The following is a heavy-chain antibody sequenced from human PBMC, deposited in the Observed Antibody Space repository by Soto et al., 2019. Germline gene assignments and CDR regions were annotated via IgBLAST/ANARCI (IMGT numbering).Heavy chain of an antibody. Sequence: PGGSLRLSCAASGFTFSSYEMNWVRQAPGKGLEWVSYLSSSGSTIYYADSVKGRFTISRDNAKNSLYLQMNSLRAEDTAVYYCARGGHYYDSSGYYWGYFDYWGQGTLVTVSS. CDR2: LSSSGSTI. CDR1: GFTFSSYE. CDR3: ARGGHYYDSSGYYWGYFDY. J-gene: IGHJ4*02. V-gene: IGHV3-48*03. D-gene: IGHD3-22*01.